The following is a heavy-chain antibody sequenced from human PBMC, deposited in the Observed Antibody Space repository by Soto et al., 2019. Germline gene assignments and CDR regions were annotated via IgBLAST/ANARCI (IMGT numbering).Heavy chain of an antibody. CDR2: IKRKTDGGTT. CDR3: FTDRPYSPIDS. CDR1: GFTFTNAW. D-gene: IGHD2-21*01. Sequence: EVQLVESGGGLVQPGGSLRLSCAASGFTFTNAWMSWVRQAPGKGLEWVGGIKRKTDGGTTDYAAFVKGKFTISRDDATNTLYLQMNSLKTKDTAVYYCFTDRPYSPIDSWGQGTLVTVSS. J-gene: IGHJ4*02. V-gene: IGHV3-15*01.